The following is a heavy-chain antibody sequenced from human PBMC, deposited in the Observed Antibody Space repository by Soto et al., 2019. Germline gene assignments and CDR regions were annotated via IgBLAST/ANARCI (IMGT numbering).Heavy chain of an antibody. V-gene: IGHV3-48*01. D-gene: IGHD2-2*01. Sequence: EVQLVESGGGLVQPGGSLRLSCAASGFTFSSYSMNWVRQAPGKGLEWVSYISSSSSTIYYADSVKGRFTISRDNAKNSLYLQMNSPRAEDTAVYYCAREYCSSTSCLNGFDPWGQGTLVTVSS. CDR2: ISSSSSTI. J-gene: IGHJ5*02. CDR1: GFTFSSYS. CDR3: AREYCSSTSCLNGFDP.